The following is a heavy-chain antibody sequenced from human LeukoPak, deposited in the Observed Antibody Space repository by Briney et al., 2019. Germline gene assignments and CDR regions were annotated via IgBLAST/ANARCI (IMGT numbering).Heavy chain of an antibody. CDR2: ISGSGGST. J-gene: IGHJ5*02. D-gene: IGHD3-22*01. Sequence: HPGGSLRLSCAASGFTFSSYAMNWVRQAPGKGLEWVSTISGSGGSTYYADSVKGRFTISRDNSKNTLYLQMNSLRAEDTAVYYCAHSCDSSGYPCAIPGNWFDPWGQGTLVTVSS. V-gene: IGHV3-23*01. CDR3: AHSCDSSGYPCAIPGNWFDP. CDR1: GFTFSSYA.